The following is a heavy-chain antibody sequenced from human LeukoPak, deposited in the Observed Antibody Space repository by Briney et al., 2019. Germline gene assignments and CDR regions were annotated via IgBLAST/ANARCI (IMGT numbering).Heavy chain of an antibody. Sequence: SETLSLTCDVSGYYISTDYYWGWIRQPPGKGLEWIASMYHSGSANYNPSLKSRVTISVDTSKNQFSLKVNSVTVGDTAVYYCARGGAVVAVYFDYWGQGTLVSVSS. D-gene: IGHD2-15*01. J-gene: IGHJ4*02. V-gene: IGHV4-38-2*01. CDR2: MYHSGSA. CDR3: ARGGAVVAVYFDY. CDR1: GYYISTDYY.